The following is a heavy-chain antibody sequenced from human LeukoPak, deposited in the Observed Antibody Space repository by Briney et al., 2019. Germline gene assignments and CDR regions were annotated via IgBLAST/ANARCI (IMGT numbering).Heavy chain of an antibody. D-gene: IGHD6-13*01. Sequence: ASVKVSCKASGYTFTSHYMHWVRQAPGQGLEWMGIINPSGGSTRYIQKFQGRVTLTRDTSISTAYMELSSLRSDDTAFYYCARAPMGAAALYWGQGTLVTVSS. CDR1: GYTFTSHY. J-gene: IGHJ4*02. CDR3: ARAPMGAAALY. V-gene: IGHV1-46*01. CDR2: INPSGGST.